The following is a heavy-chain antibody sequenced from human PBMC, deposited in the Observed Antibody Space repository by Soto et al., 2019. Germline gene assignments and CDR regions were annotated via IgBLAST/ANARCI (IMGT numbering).Heavy chain of an antibody. J-gene: IGHJ5*02. CDR3: ARVRSSGWYGWFDP. V-gene: IGHV4-61*01. CDR1: GGSVSGDNYY. Sequence: SETLSLTCTVSGGSVSGDNYYWTWIRQPPGKGLEWIGYIYYSGSANYNPSLKSRVTMSVDTSKNQFSLNLSSATAADTAVYYCARVRSSGWYGWFDPWGQGTLVTVSS. D-gene: IGHD6-19*01. CDR2: IYYSGSA.